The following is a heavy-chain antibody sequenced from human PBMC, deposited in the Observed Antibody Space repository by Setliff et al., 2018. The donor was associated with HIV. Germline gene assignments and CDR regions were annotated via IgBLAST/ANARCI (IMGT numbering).Heavy chain of an antibody. CDR2: ISAYNGNT. J-gene: IGHJ6*03. D-gene: IGHD3-10*01. CDR1: GYTFTSYG. V-gene: IGHV1-18*01. Sequence: GASVKVSCKASGYTFTSYGISWVRQAPGQGLEWMGWISAYNGNTNYAQKLQGRVTMTTDTSTSTAYMELSSLRSEDTAVYYCAAASKRRVRGVNLHYYYYMDVWGKGTTVTVSS. CDR3: AAASKRRVRGVNLHYYYYMDV.